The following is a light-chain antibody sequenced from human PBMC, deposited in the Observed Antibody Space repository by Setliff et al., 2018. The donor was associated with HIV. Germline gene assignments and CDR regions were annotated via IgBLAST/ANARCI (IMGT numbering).Light chain of an antibody. V-gene: IGLV2-14*03. J-gene: IGLJ1*01. CDR2: DVN. Sequence: QSVLAQPASVSGSPGQSITISCTGTNSDIGGYNYVSWYQQHPGKAPKLIIYDVNLRPSGIPERFSGSNSGNTATLTISRVEAGDEADYYCQVWDSSSDYVFGTGTKVTVL. CDR1: NSDIGGYNY. CDR3: QVWDSSSDYV.